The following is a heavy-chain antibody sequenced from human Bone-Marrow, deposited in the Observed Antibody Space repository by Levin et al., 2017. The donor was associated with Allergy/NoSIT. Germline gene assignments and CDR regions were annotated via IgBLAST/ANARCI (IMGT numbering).Heavy chain of an antibody. V-gene: IGHV4-61*02. CDR3: ARVGHVRESSGTSWYSFSYYYMDV. J-gene: IGHJ6*03. CDR2: IYTSGST. CDR1: GGSISSGNYY. D-gene: IGHD2-2*02. Sequence: SETLSLTCTVSGGSISSGNYYWSWIRQPAGERLEWIGRIYTSGSTNYNPSLKSRITISLDTSKNQFSLKLTSVTAADTAVYYCARVGHVRESSGTSWYSFSYYYMDVWGKGTTVTVSS.